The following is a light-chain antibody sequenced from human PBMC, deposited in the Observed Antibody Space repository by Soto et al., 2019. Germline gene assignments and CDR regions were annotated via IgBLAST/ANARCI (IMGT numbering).Light chain of an antibody. CDR1: QGIGNY. CDR3: QKYDGVPLT. J-gene: IGKJ4*01. V-gene: IGKV1-27*01. CDR2: AAS. Sequence: IQMTQSPSSLSASVGDRVTISCRASQGIGNYLAWYQQKPGKVPRLLIYAASTLHSGVPSRFSGSGSGTDFTLTITTLQPEDVATYYCQKYDGVPLTFGGGTKVDIK.